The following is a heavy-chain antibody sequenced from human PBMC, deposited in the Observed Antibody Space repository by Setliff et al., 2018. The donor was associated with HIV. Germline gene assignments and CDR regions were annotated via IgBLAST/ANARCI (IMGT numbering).Heavy chain of an antibody. CDR2: INHSGST. CDR3: ARLSGDYYYFDY. CDR1: GGSFNGYY. V-gene: IGHV4-34*01. Sequence: SETLSLTCAVYGGSFNGYYWSWIRQPPGKGLEWIGEINHSGSTNYNPSLKSRVTISLDTSKNQFSLKLTSVTAADTAVYYCARLSGDYYYFDYWGQGTLVTVS. J-gene: IGHJ4*02. D-gene: IGHD2-21*02.